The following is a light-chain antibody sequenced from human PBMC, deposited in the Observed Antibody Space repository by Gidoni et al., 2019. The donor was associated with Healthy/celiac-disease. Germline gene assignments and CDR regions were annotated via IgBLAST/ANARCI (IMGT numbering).Light chain of an antibody. CDR1: QSVSSSY. CDR2: GAS. J-gene: IGKJ1*01. Sequence: EIVLTQSPGTLSLSPGERATLSCRASQSVSSSYLAWYQQKPGQAPRLLIYGASSRATGIPDRFSGSGSGTDFTLTISRLEPEEFAVYYCQQYGSSPATCGQGSKVEIK. V-gene: IGKV3-20*01. CDR3: QQYGSSPAT.